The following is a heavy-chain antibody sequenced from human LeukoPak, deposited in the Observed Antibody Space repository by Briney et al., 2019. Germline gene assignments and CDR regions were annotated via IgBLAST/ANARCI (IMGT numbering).Heavy chain of an antibody. CDR2: IYSDNT. Sequence: GGSLRLSCAASGFTFSDYYMSWIRQAPGKGLEWVSFIYSDNTHYSDSVKGRFTISRDNSKNTLYLQMNSLRAEDTAVYYCARVWCSGGSCYSSRGAFDIWGQGTMVTVSS. V-gene: IGHV3-53*01. D-gene: IGHD2-15*01. J-gene: IGHJ3*02. CDR1: GFTFSDYY. CDR3: ARVWCSGGSCYSSRGAFDI.